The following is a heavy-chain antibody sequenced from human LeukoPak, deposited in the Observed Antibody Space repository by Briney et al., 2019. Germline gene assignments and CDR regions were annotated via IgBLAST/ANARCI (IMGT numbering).Heavy chain of an antibody. D-gene: IGHD1-26*01. CDR2: ISGSGERT. J-gene: IGHJ4*02. V-gene: IGHV3-23*01. CDR3: VSQSYSGSDNYYFDY. Sequence: GGSLRLSCVASGFMFSAYAMSWVRQAPGKGLEWVSIISGSGERTYYADSVRGRSTVSRDNSKNTLYLQMMSLRAEDTAVYYCVSQSYSGSDNYYFDYWGQGTLVAVSS. CDR1: GFMFSAYA.